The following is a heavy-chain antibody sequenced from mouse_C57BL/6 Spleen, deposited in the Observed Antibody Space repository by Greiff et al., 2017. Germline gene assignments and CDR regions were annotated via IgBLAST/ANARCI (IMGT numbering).Heavy chain of an antibody. Sequence: QVQLQQPGAELVKPGASVKLSCKASGYTFTSYWMHWVKQRPGQGLEWIGMIHPNSGSTNYNEKFKSKATLTVDKSSSTAYMQLSSLTSEDSAVYYCARGYGSSRGYFDVWGTGTTVTVSS. CDR3: ARGYGSSRGYFDV. V-gene: IGHV1-64*01. D-gene: IGHD1-1*01. CDR1: GYTFTSYW. J-gene: IGHJ1*03. CDR2: IHPNSGST.